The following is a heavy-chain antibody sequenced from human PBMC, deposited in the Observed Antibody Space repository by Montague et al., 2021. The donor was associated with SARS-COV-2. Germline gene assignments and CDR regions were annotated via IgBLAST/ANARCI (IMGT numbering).Heavy chain of an antibody. CDR2: VNQSGRTT. Sequence: SETLSLTCAVYSGSLTNHYWTWARQPPGNGLEWVGEVNQSGRTTHYNPSLRSRVTISVDRSDNQVSLTLESVTAADTAVYYCARVPLHFDGFDYWGQGSLVTVSS. CDR1: SGSLTNHY. CDR3: ARVPLHFDGFDY. D-gene: IGHD3-9*01. V-gene: IGHV4-34*01. J-gene: IGHJ4*02.